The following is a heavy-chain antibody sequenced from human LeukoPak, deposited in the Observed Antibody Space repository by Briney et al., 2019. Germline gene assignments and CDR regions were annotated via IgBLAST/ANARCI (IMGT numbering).Heavy chain of an antibody. CDR3: ARNSRYSFDI. J-gene: IGHJ3*02. D-gene: IGHD4-11*01. V-gene: IGHV3-7*04. Sequence: GGSLRLSCAASGVTFSGYLMSWVRQAPGKGLEWVALIKSDGSERYYVDSVKGRFTISRDNAKNSLYLPMNSLRAEDTAVYYCARNSRYSFDIWGQGTMVTVSS. CDR2: IKSDGSER. CDR1: GVTFSGYL.